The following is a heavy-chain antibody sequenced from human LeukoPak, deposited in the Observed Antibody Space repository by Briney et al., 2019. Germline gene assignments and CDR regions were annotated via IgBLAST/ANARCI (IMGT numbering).Heavy chain of an antibody. V-gene: IGHV1-46*01. CDR1: GYTFTSYY. Sequence: ASAKVSCKASGYTFTSYYMHWVRQAPGQGLEWMGIINPSGGSTSYAQKFQGRVTITRDTSTSTVYMELSSLRSEDTAVYYCAREEQWLVHDYWGQGTLVTVSS. J-gene: IGHJ4*02. D-gene: IGHD6-19*01. CDR2: INPSGGST. CDR3: AREEQWLVHDY.